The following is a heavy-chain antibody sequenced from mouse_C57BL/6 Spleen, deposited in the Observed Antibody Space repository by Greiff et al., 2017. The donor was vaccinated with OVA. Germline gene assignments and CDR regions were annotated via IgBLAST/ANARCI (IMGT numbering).Heavy chain of an antibody. V-gene: IGHV1-55*01. CDR2: IYPGSGST. D-gene: IGHD3-1*01. J-gene: IGHJ4*01. Sequence: QVQLQQSGAELVKPGASVKMSCKASGYTFTSYWITWVKQRPGQGLEWIGDIYPGSGSTNYNEKFKSKATLTVDTSSSTAYMQLSSLTSEDSAVYYCARKGGLLNAMDYWGQGTSVTVSS. CDR3: ARKGGLLNAMDY. CDR1: GYTFTSYW.